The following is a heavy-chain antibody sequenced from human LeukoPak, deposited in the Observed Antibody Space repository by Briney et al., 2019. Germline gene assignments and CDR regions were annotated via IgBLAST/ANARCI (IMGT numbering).Heavy chain of an antibody. Sequence: GASVQVSCKASGYTFTCFYMHWVRQAPGQGLEWMGRINPNGGGTNYAQKFQGRVTMTRDTSISTAYMELTRLTSDDTAVYYCARANIIVVPFLDVWGQGTTVTVSS. J-gene: IGHJ6*02. V-gene: IGHV1-2*06. CDR3: ARANIIVVPFLDV. D-gene: IGHD2-2*01. CDR2: INPNGGGT. CDR1: GYTFTCFY.